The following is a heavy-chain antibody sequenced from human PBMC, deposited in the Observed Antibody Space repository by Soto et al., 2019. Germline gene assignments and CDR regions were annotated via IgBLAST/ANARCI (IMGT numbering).Heavy chain of an antibody. V-gene: IGHV4-59*01. D-gene: IGHD3-3*01. CDR1: GGSISSYY. J-gene: IGHJ5*02. CDR2: IYYSGST. Sequence: PSETLSLTCTVSGGSISSYYWSWIRQPPGKGLEWIGYIYYSGSTNYNPSLKSRVTISVDTSKNQFSLKLSSVTAADTAVYYCASIRYDFWRGSGWFDPWGQGTLVTVSS. CDR3: ASIRYDFWRGSGWFDP.